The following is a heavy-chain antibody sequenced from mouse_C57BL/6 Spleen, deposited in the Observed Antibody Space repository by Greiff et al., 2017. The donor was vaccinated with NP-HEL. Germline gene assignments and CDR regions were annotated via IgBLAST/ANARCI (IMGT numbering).Heavy chain of an antibody. CDR2: IDPETGGT. CDR3: TRGVDGYYFDY. D-gene: IGHD2-3*01. CDR1: GYTFTDYE. J-gene: IGHJ2*01. Sequence: VQLQQSGAELVRPGASVTLSCKASGYTFTDYEMHWVKQTPVHGLEWIGAIDPETGGTAYNQKFKGKAILTADKSSSTAYMELRSLTSEDSAVYYCTRGVDGYYFDYWGQGTTLTVSS. V-gene: IGHV1-15*01.